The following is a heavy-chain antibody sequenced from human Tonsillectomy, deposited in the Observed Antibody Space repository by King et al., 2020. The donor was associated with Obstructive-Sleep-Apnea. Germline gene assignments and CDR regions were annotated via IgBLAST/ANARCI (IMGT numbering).Heavy chain of an antibody. CDR2: IYYSGST. Sequence: VQLQESGPGLVKPSETLSLTCTVSGGSISSYYWSWIRKPPGKGLEGIGYIYYSGSTNYNPSLKSRVTISLDTSKNPFSLKLSSVTAADTAVYYCARGRMTTVTNFDYWGQGTLVTVSS. V-gene: IGHV4-59*01. D-gene: IGHD4-17*01. CDR3: ARGRMTTVTNFDY. J-gene: IGHJ4*02. CDR1: GGSISSYY.